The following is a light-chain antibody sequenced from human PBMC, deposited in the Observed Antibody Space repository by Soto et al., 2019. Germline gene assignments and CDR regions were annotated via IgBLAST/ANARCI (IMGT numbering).Light chain of an antibody. Sequence: QSVRTQPPSVSGAPGQRVTICCTGSSSNIGAGYDVHWYQQLPGTAPKLLIYGNSNQPSGVPDRFSGSKSGTSASLAITGLQAEDEADYYCQSYDSSLSRYVFGTGTKVTVL. CDR2: GNS. J-gene: IGLJ1*01. CDR3: QSYDSSLSRYV. CDR1: SSNIGAGYD. V-gene: IGLV1-40*01.